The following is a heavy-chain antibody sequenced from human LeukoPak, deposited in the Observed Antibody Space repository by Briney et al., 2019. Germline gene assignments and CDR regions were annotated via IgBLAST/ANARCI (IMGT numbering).Heavy chain of an antibody. J-gene: IGHJ4*02. CDR3: ARVSNWYSPFDS. D-gene: IGHD6-13*01. V-gene: IGHV3-30-3*01. Sequence: GRSLRLSCAASGFTFSSYAMHWVRQAPGKGLEWVAVISYDGSNKYYADSVKGRFTISRDNSKNTLYLQMNSLRTEDTAVYYCARVSNWYSPFDSWGQGTLVTVSS. CDR1: GFTFSSYA. CDR2: ISYDGSNK.